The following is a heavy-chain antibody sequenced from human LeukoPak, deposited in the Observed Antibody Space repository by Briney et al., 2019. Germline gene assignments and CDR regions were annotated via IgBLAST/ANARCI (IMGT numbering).Heavy chain of an antibody. CDR2: IYSGGST. D-gene: IGHD3-9*01. J-gene: IGHJ6*02. Sequence: GGSLRLSCAASGFTVSSNYMSWARQAPGKGLEWVSVIYSGGSTYYADSVKGRFTISRDNSKNTLYLQMNSLRAEDTAVYYCARDLRYFDWLLSHYYYYYGADVWGQGTTVTVSS. V-gene: IGHV3-66*01. CDR3: ARDLRYFDWLLSHYYYYYGADV. CDR1: GFTVSSNY.